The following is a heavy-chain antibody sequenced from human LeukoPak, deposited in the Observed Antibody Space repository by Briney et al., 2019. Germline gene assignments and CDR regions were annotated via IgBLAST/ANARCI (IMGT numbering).Heavy chain of an antibody. D-gene: IGHD3-10*01. Sequence: GGSLRLSCAASGFTFSSYWMSWVHQAPGKGLEWVANIKQDGSEKYYVDSVKGRFTISRDNAKNSLYLQMNSLRAEDTAVYYCARDYWSYGSGSYKYWGQGTLVTVSS. CDR3: ARDYWSYGSGSYKY. CDR1: GFTFSSYW. CDR2: IKQDGSEK. V-gene: IGHV3-7*01. J-gene: IGHJ4*02.